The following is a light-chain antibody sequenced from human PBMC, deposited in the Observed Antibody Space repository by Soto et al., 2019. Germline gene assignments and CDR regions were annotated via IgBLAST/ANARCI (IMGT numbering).Light chain of an antibody. V-gene: IGLV1-44*01. CDR3: VAWDDSLNGEVV. Sequence: QSVLTQPPSASGTPGQRVTISCSGSSSNIGSNTVNWYQQLPGTAPKLLIYSNNQRPSGVPDRFSGSKSGTSASLAISGLQSADEADYYCVAWDDSLNGEVVFGGGTKLTVL. CDR2: SNN. J-gene: IGLJ2*01. CDR1: SSNIGSNT.